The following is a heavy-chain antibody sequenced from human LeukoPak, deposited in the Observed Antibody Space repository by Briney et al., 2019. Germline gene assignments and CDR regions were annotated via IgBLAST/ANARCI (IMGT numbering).Heavy chain of an antibody. V-gene: IGHV3-21*01. D-gene: IGHD4-17*01. CDR2: ISSSSSYI. J-gene: IGHJ3*02. Sequence: GGSLRLSCAASGFTLSSYSTNWLRESPEEGLEGVSSISSSSSYIYYADSVKGRFTISRDNAKNSLYLQMNSLRAEDTAVYYCARTTVTTGAFDIWGQGTMVTVSS. CDR1: GFTLSSYS. CDR3: ARTTVTTGAFDI.